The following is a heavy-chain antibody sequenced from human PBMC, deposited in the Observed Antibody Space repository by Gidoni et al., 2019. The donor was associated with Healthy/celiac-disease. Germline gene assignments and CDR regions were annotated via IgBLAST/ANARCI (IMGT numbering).Heavy chain of an antibody. J-gene: IGHJ3*02. D-gene: IGHD3-10*01. CDR1: GGSFSGYY. CDR3: ARVRYYGSGSYPWAFDI. CDR2: INHSGST. Sequence: QVQLQQWGAGLLKPSETLSLTCAVYGGSFSGYYWSGIRQPPGKGLEWIGEINHSGSTNYNPSLKSRVTISVDTSKNQFSLKLRSVTAADTAVYYCARVRYYGSGSYPWAFDIWGQGTMVTVSS. V-gene: IGHV4-34*01.